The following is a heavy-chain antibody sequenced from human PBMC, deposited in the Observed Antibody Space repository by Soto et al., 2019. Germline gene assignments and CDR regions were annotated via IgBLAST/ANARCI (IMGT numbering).Heavy chain of an antibody. Sequence: EVQLVESGGGLVQPAGSLRLSCAASGFTFSNCWMHWVRQAPGKGLVWVSRINSDGSTTSYTDSVKGRFTISRDNAKNTLYLQMSSLRAEDTAVYDCARVGYGSGSYHFDYWGQGTLVTVSS. J-gene: IGHJ4*02. V-gene: IGHV3-74*01. CDR2: INSDGSTT. D-gene: IGHD3-10*01. CDR1: GFTFSNCW. CDR3: ARVGYGSGSYHFDY.